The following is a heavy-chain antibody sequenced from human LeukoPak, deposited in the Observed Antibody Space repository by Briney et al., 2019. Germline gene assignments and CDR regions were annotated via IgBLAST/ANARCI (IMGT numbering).Heavy chain of an antibody. V-gene: IGHV4-59*02. CDR3: ARWGDTYYYDSSGYVY. Sequence: SETLSLTCTVSGGSVSSFYWSWIRQSPGKGLEWIGYIYYSGSTNYNPSLKSRVTISVDTSKNQFSLKLSSVTAAGTAVYYCARWGDTYYYDSSGYVYWGQGTLVTVSS. CDR2: IYYSGST. CDR1: GGSVSSFY. J-gene: IGHJ4*02. D-gene: IGHD3-22*01.